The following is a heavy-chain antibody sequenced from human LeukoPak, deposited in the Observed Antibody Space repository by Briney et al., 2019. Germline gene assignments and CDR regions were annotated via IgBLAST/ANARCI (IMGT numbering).Heavy chain of an antibody. CDR3: ARAGSEVVVAATYYFDY. CDR1: GYTFTSYA. J-gene: IGHJ4*02. Sequence: ASVKVSCKASGYTFTSYAISWVRQAPGQGLEWMGGIIPIFGTANYAQKFQGRVTITADKSTSTAYMELSSLRSEDTAVYYCARAGSEVVVAATYYFDYWGQGTLVTVSS. CDR2: IIPIFGTA. V-gene: IGHV1-69*06. D-gene: IGHD2-15*01.